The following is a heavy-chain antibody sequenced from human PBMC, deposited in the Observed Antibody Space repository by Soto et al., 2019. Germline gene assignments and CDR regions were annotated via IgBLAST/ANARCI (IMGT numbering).Heavy chain of an antibody. V-gene: IGHV3-21*01. Sequence: EVQLVESGGGLVKPGGSLRLSCAASGFTFSSYSMNWVRQAPGKGLELVSSISSSSSYIYYAASVKGRFTISRDNAKNSLSLQTKSLRAQDTGVYYCARETGYSFGSFYYLGQGTLVTVSS. CDR2: ISSSSSYI. D-gene: IGHD5-18*01. CDR3: ARETGYSFGSFYY. CDR1: GFTFSSYS. J-gene: IGHJ4*02.